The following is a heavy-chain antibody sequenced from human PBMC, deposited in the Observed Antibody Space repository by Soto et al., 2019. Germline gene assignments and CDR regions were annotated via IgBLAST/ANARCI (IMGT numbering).Heavy chain of an antibody. J-gene: IGHJ6*04. CDR1: GGSISSYY. CDR3: TRDSVYSSSSYEGYYYYYHGRDV. D-gene: IGHD6-13*01. V-gene: IGHV4-59*01. Sequence: PSETLSLTCTVSGGSISSYYWSWIRQPPGKGLEWIGYIYYSGSTNYNPSLKSRVTISVDTSKNQFSLKLSSVTAADTAVYYCTRDSVYSSSSYEGYYYYYHGRDVWRKGTTDPVSS. CDR2: IYYSGST.